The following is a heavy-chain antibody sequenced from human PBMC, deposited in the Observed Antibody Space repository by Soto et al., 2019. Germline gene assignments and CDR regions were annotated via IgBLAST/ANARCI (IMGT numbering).Heavy chain of an antibody. V-gene: IGHV4-34*01. CDR3: ERAFTMVRGVITHYDYYYGMDV. Sequence: PSETLSLTCAVYGGSFSGYYWSWILQPPGKWLEWIGEINHSGSTNYNPSLKSRVTISVDTSKNQFSLKLSSVTAADTAVYYCERAFTMVRGVITHYDYYYGMDVWGKGTTVTVSS. CDR1: GGSFSGYY. D-gene: IGHD3-10*01. CDR2: INHSGST. J-gene: IGHJ6*04.